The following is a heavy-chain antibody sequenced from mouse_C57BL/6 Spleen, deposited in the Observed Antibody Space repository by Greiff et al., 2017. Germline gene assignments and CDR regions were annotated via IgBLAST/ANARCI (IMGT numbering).Heavy chain of an antibody. CDR2: LSSGSSTI. Sequence: EVMLVESGGGLVKPGGSLKLSCAASGFTFRDYGMHWVRQAPEKGLEWVAYLSSGSSTIYYADTVKGRFTITRDNAKNTLFLQMTSLRSEDTAMYYCAGDGYYNYAMDYWGQGTSVTVSS. D-gene: IGHD2-3*01. V-gene: IGHV5-17*01. CDR3: AGDGYYNYAMDY. J-gene: IGHJ4*01. CDR1: GFTFRDYG.